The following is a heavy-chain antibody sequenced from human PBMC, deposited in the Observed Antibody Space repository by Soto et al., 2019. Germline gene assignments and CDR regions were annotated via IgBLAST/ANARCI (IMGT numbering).Heavy chain of an antibody. D-gene: IGHD2-15*01. V-gene: IGHV1-69*01. CDR1: GGTFSSYA. J-gene: IGHJ4*02. Sequence: QVQLVQSGAEVKKPGSSVKVSCKASGGTFSSYAISWVRQAPGQGLEWMGGIIPIFGTATYAQKFQGRVTITADESTSKAYRELSSLRSEDTAVYYCALVADCSGGSCLVTLLDYWGQGTLVTVSS. CDR3: ALVADCSGGSCLVTLLDY. CDR2: IIPIFGTA.